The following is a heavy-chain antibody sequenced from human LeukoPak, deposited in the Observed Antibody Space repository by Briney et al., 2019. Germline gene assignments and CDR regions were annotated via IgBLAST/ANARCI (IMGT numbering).Heavy chain of an antibody. V-gene: IGHV4-4*07. Sequence: SETLSLTCSVSGGSISSYYWSWIRQPAGKGLEWIGRIYTSGSTNYNPSLKSRVTMSVDTSKNQFSLKLSSVTAADTAVYYCARDPRYSSSSNWFDPWGQGTLVTVSS. CDR3: ARDPRYSSSSNWFDP. CDR2: IYTSGST. D-gene: IGHD6-6*01. CDR1: GGSISSYY. J-gene: IGHJ5*02.